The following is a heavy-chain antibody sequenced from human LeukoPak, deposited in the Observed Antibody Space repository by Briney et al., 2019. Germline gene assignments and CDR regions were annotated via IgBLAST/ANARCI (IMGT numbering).Heavy chain of an antibody. CDR3: ARDAGKGYYYYYYLDV. J-gene: IGHJ6*03. CDR2: IYYSGRT. V-gene: IGHV4-59*01. Sequence: PSETLSLTCTVSGDSISTYYWSWIRQPPGKGLEWIGYIYYSGRTNSNPSLKSRVTMSVDTSKNQFSLKLNSVTAADTAVYYCARDAGKGYYYYYYLDVWGKGTSVTVSS. CDR1: GDSISTYY.